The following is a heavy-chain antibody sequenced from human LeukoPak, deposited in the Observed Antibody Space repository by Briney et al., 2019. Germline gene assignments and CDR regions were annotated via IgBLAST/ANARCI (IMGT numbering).Heavy chain of an antibody. CDR1: GFTFSSHW. CDR2: IKDDGSEK. J-gene: IGHJ6*02. V-gene: IGHV3-7*02. D-gene: IGHD3-3*01. CDR3: ARRGITISGVLVYHYSGLDV. Sequence: GGSLRLSCAGSGFTFSSHWMNWVRQAPGKGLEWVASIKDDGSEKHFLDSVNGRFAISRDNAKNSLYLQMSSPRAEDTAVYYCARRGITISGVLVYHYSGLDVWGQGTTVTVSS.